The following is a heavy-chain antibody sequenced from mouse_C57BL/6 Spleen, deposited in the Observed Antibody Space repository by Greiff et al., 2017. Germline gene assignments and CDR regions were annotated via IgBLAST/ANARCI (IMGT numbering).Heavy chain of an antibody. Sequence: QVQLQQPGTELVKPGASVKLSCKASGYTFTSYWMHWVKQRPGQGLEWIGYINSSNGGTNYNEKVKSKATLPVDKSSSTVYMQLSSLTSEDSAVYYCASGRSGYSYYYAMDYWGQGTSVTVSS. V-gene: IGHV1-53*01. CDR1: GYTFTSYW. J-gene: IGHJ4*01. D-gene: IGHD3-2*02. CDR2: INSSNGGT. CDR3: ASGRSGYSYYYAMDY.